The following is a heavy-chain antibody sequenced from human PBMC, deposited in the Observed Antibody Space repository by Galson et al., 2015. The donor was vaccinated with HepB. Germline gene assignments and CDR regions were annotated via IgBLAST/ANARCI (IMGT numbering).Heavy chain of an antibody. Sequence: SLRLSCAASGFTFSGSGIHWVRQAPGKGLEWVAVISYDGSDKYYADSVKGRFTISRDNSKDTLYLQMNSLRAEDTAVYYCARDLGAMAGRISQAWGSYFDYWGQGTLVTVSS. CDR3: ARDLGAMAGRISQAWGSYFDY. D-gene: IGHD6-19*01. V-gene: IGHV3-30*03. CDR2: ISYDGSDK. J-gene: IGHJ4*02. CDR1: GFTFSGSG.